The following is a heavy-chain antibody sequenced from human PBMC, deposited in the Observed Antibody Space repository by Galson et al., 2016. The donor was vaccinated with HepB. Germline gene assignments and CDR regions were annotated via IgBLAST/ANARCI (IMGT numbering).Heavy chain of an antibody. D-gene: IGHD3-10*01. CDR2: ISWDGRSP. J-gene: IGHJ6*02. V-gene: IGHV3-43*01. CDR1: GFTFDDYT. CDR3: GKDWGSLWESSGKGMDV. Sequence: SLRLSCAASGFTFDDYTMHWVRQPPGKGLEWISLISWDGRSPFYTDSVEGRLTISRDNRKNTLYLQMNSLAIDDTALYYCGKDWGSLWESSGKGMDVWGQGTTVIVSS.